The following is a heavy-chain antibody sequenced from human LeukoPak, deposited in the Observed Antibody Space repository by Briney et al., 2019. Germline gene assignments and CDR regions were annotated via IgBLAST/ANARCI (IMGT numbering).Heavy chain of an antibody. D-gene: IGHD7-27*01. Sequence: SQTLSLTCTVSGGSIRSGGFYWSWIRQPAGKALEWIGHIYTSGSTKYNPSLKSRVTMSLGASKNQFSLKLSSVTAADTAVYYCARGDLGINWYFDLWGRGTLVTVSS. V-gene: IGHV4-61*09. CDR3: ARGDLGINWYFDL. CDR1: GGSIRSGGFY. CDR2: IYTSGST. J-gene: IGHJ2*01.